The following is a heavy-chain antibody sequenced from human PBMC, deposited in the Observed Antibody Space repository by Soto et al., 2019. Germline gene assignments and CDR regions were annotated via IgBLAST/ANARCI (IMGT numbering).Heavy chain of an antibody. CDR3: TTISTTYYDILTGYYKDRDY. V-gene: IGHV3-15*01. CDR2: IKSKTDGGTT. Sequence: GGSLRLSCAASGFTFSNAWMSWVRQAPGKGLEWVGRIKSKTDGGTTDYAAPVKGRFTISRDDSKNTLYLQMNSLKTEDTAGYYCTTISTTYYDILTGYYKDRDYWGQGTLVTVSS. J-gene: IGHJ4*02. D-gene: IGHD3-9*01. CDR1: GFTFSNAW.